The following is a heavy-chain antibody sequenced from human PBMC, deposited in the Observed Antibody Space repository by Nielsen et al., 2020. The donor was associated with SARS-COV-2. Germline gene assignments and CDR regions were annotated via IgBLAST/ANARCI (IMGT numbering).Heavy chain of an antibody. CDR1: GFIFDDYA. D-gene: IGHD3-10*01. J-gene: IGHJ4*02. V-gene: IGHV3-9*01. CDR2: ISWNGAVI. Sequence: GGSLRLSCAASGFIFDDYAMHWVRQTPGKGLDWVAGISWNGAVIYYADSVKGRFTISRDNGKDSLSLQMNSLSPEDAALYYCANSVAGSGEGAFDYWGQGTLVTVSS. CDR3: ANSVAGSGEGAFDY.